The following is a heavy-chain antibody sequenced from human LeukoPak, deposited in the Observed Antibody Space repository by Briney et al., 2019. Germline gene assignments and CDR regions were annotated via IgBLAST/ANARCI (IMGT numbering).Heavy chain of an antibody. J-gene: IGHJ4*02. CDR3: ARWGVGAGDY. CDR2: INGNGNGT. D-gene: IGHD1-26*01. Sequence: GGSLRLSCAASGFSFSTYTMHWVRQAPGKGLEYVSAINGNGNGTSYADSVKGRFTISRDNSWNTVYLQMGSLRADDMAVYYCARWGVGAGDYWGQGTLVTVSS. V-gene: IGHV3-64*02. CDR1: GFSFSTYT.